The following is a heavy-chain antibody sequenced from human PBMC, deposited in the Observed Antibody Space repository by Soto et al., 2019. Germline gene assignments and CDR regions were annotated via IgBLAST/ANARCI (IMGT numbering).Heavy chain of an antibody. Sequence: EEQLVQSGGGLVQPGGSLRLSCAASGFSFSSYDLFWVRQAPGKGLEYVSAVSRNGINTYYANSVKGRFTISRDNTKNTIYLQTATQRTDDNAVYYSVNPYYDLDPWRKGT. V-gene: IGHV3-64*01. J-gene: IGHJ6*03. CDR3: VNPYYDLDP. D-gene: IGHD3-3*01. CDR1: GFSFSSYD. CDR2: VSRNGINT.